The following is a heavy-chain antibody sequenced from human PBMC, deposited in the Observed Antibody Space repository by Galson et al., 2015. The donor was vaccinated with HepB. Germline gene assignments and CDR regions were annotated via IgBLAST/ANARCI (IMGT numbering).Heavy chain of an antibody. J-gene: IGHJ4*02. CDR3: ARARGGDY. V-gene: IGHV3-30*04. Sequence: SLRLSCAASGFTFSSYAMHWVRQAPGKGLEWVAVISYDGSNKYYADSVKGRFTISRDNSKNTLYLQMNSLRAEDTAVYYCARARGGDYWGQGTLVTVSS. D-gene: IGHD4-23*01. CDR2: ISYDGSNK. CDR1: GFTFSSYA.